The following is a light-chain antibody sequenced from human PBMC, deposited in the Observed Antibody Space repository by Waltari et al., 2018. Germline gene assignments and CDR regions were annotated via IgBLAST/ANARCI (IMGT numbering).Light chain of an antibody. V-gene: IGKV2-28*01. J-gene: IGKJ1*01. Sequence: DIVMTQSPLSLPVTPGEPASISCRSSQSLLHSNGYNYLDWYLQKPGQSPQLLIYLGSNRASGVPDRFSGSGSGIDFTLKISRVEAEDVGVYYCMQALQTPRTFGQGTKVEIK. CDR3: MQALQTPRT. CDR2: LGS. CDR1: QSLLHSNGYNY.